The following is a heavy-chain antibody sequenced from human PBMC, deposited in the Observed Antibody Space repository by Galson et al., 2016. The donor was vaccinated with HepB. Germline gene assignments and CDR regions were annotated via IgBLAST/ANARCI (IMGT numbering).Heavy chain of an antibody. J-gene: IGHJ3*02. Sequence: SVKVSCKASGYTFNNFGLSWVRQAPGQGLEWMGWISASSGDTSYAQKLQGRVTMATETSTNTAYMEVRSLRSNDTAVYYCARDRNPVPYRQQLPPRDGVDIWGQGTLVTVSS. V-gene: IGHV1-18*01. CDR3: ARDRNPVPYRQQLPPRDGVDI. CDR1: GYTFNNFG. D-gene: IGHD6-13*01. CDR2: ISASSGDT.